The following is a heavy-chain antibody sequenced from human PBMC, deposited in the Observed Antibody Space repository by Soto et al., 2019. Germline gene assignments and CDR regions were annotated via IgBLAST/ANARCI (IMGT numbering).Heavy chain of an antibody. V-gene: IGHV1-46*01. CDR3: ARDYPYYDFWSGYPPPDYYYYGMDV. CDR2: INPSGGST. CDR1: GYTFTSYY. J-gene: IGHJ6*02. Sequence: ASVKVSCKASGYTFTSYYMHWVRQAPGQGLEWMGIINPSGGSTSYAQKFQGRVTMTRDTSTSTVYMELSSLRSEETAVYYCARDYPYYDFWSGYPPPDYYYYGMDVWGQGTTVTVSS. D-gene: IGHD3-3*01.